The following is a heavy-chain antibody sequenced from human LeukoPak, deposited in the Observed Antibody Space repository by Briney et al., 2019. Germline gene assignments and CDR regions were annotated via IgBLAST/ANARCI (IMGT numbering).Heavy chain of an antibody. CDR3: ARVVSRTWFGELVRANYYCMDV. Sequence: ASVNLSCKGSGYTFTRYNIDWVRQTTGPGGEWMGWMNPNNGDTSKAQNFQSRLTMNRNTSLSTAYIEMSSLRSEDTAVYYCARVVSRTWFGELVRANYYCMDVWGKGTTVTISS. V-gene: IGHV1-8*01. CDR1: GYTFTRYN. CDR2: MNPNNGDT. D-gene: IGHD3-10*01. J-gene: IGHJ6*03.